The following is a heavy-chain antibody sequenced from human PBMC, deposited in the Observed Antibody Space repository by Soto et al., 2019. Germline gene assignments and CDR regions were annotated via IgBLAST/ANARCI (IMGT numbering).Heavy chain of an antibody. CDR3: AKAPYSSGWYDY. Sequence: RGPLTLPGLATVFPYGSNAMSWVRQAPGKGLEWVSAISGSGGSTYYADSVKGRFTISRDNSKNTLCLQMNSLRAEDTAVYYCAKAPYSSGWYDYWGQGTLVTVSS. CDR1: VFPYGSNA. J-gene: IGHJ4*02. D-gene: IGHD6-19*01. V-gene: IGHV3-23*01. CDR2: ISGSGGST.